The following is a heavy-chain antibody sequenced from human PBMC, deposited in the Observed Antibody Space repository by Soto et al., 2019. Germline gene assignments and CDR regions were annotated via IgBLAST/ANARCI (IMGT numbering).Heavy chain of an antibody. Sequence: SSVKVSCQASGCTFSSYAISWVRQAPGQGLEWMGGIIPIFGTAHYAQKFQGRVTLTADESTSAAYMELSSLRSEDTAVYYCATSGGMVGVSCFRDWGQGTLVTVSS. D-gene: IGHD2-15*01. V-gene: IGHV1-69*13. CDR2: IIPIFGTA. CDR1: GCTFSSYA. J-gene: IGHJ4*02. CDR3: ATSGGMVGVSCFRD.